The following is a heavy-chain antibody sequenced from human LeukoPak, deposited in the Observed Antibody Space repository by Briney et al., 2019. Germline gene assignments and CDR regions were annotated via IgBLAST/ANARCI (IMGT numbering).Heavy chain of an antibody. CDR2: INPNTGVT. V-gene: IGHV1-2*02. Sequence: ASVKVSCKASGYTYTGYYMHWVRQAPGQGLEWMGWINPNTGVTNYAQKFQGRVTLTRDTSIITAYMELTRLRSDDTAMYYCARDRTTVTTGYYGMDVWGQGTTLTVSS. CDR3: ARDRTTVTTGYYGMDV. D-gene: IGHD4-17*01. CDR1: GYTYTGYY. J-gene: IGHJ6*02.